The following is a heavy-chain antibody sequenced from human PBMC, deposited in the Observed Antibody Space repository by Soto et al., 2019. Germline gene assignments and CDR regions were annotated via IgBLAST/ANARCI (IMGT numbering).Heavy chain of an antibody. J-gene: IGHJ4*02. D-gene: IGHD2-21*01. CDR3: ARDGCGGDCYSYYFDY. CDR1: GFTFSSYG. V-gene: IGHV3-33*01. CDR2: IWYDGSNK. Sequence: QVQLVESGGGVVQPGRSLRLSCAASGFTFSSYGMHWVRQAPGKGLEWVAVIWYDGSNKYYADSVKGRFTISRDNSKNALYLQMNSLRAGDTAVYYCARDGCGGDCYSYYFDYWGQGTLVTLSS.